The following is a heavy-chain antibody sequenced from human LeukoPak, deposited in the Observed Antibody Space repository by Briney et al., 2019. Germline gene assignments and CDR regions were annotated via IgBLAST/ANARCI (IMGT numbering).Heavy chain of an antibody. CDR1: GGSISSYY. CDR2: IYYSVST. J-gene: IGHJ3*02. V-gene: IGHV4-59*08. CDR3: ARRDGYIPTAFDI. Sequence: PSETLSLTCPVSGGSISSYYCSWIRQPPRKGLEWIGYIYYSVSTNYNPSLKSRVTISVDTSKNQFSLKLSPVTAADTAVYYCARRDGYIPTAFDIWGQGTMVTVSS. D-gene: IGHD5-24*01.